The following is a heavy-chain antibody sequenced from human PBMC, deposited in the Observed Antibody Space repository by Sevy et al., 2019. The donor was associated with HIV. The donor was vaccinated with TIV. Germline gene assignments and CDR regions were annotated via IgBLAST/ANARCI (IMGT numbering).Heavy chain of an antibody. Sequence: GGSLRLSCAATGFTVNSNYMSWVRQAPGKGLEWVSIIYTGDNTYCTDSVKGRFTISRDNSKNTLYLQMNSLRAEDTAVYYCARLSVYYYDSDGYYTTGNAFDIWGQGTMVTVSS. J-gene: IGHJ3*02. CDR3: ARLSVYYYDSDGYYTTGNAFDI. CDR2: IYTGDNT. V-gene: IGHV3-53*01. D-gene: IGHD3-22*01. CDR1: GFTVNSNY.